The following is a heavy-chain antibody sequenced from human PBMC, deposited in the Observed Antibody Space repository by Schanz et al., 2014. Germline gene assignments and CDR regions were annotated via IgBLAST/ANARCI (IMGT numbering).Heavy chain of an antibody. CDR2: IFHSGTT. V-gene: IGHV4-4*02. D-gene: IGHD2-21*01. J-gene: IGHJ3*01. Sequence: QVPLQESGPGLVKPSGTLSLTCVVSGGSISSGVWWTWARQSPGKGLEWIGEIFHSGTTNYNPSLESRVTISVDKSKNQFSLILSSMTAADTAMYYCTRSTLWSYDVWGRGTMVIVSS. CDR3: TRSTLWSYDV. CDR1: GGSISSGVW.